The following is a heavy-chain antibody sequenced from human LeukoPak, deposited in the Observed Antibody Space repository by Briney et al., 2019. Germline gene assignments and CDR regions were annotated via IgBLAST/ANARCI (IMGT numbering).Heavy chain of an antibody. CDR3: AKAGDILTGYPDY. J-gene: IGHJ4*02. D-gene: IGHD3-9*01. V-gene: IGHV3-23*01. Sequence: GGSLRLSCAASGFTFSSYAMSWVRQAPGKGLEWVSAISGSGGSTYYADSVKGRFTISRDNSKNTLYLQMNSLRAEDMAVYYCAKAGDILTGYPDYWGQGTLVTVSS. CDR2: ISGSGGST. CDR1: GFTFSSYA.